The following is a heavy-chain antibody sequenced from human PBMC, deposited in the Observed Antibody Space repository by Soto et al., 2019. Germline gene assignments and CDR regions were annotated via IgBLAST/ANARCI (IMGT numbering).Heavy chain of an antibody. D-gene: IGHD3-10*01. CDR3: ARNPYGQYYFDC. J-gene: IGHJ4*02. Sequence: GGSLRLSCAASGFTFSTHAMHWVRQAPGKGLEWVAIISYDGSNKFYADSVKGRFTISRDNSKNTLDLQMNSLTPEDTAVYSCARNPYGQYYFDCWGQGTLVTVSS. CDR2: ISYDGSNK. V-gene: IGHV3-30*04. CDR1: GFTFSTHA.